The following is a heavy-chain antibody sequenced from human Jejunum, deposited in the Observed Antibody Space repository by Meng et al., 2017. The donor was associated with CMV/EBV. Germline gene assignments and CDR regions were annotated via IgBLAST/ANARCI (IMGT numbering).Heavy chain of an antibody. J-gene: IGHJ4*02. Sequence: SCASSGFSVLCPSLSWVRPAPGRGLEWVSITYSGGTTYYADSVNGRFTISRDTSKNTLCLQMNSLRAEDTAIYYCARSTVVNVGGNWGRGTLVTVSS. V-gene: IGHV3-66*02. CDR1: GFSVLCPS. D-gene: IGHD4-23*01. CDR2: TYSGGTT. CDR3: ARSTVVNVGGN.